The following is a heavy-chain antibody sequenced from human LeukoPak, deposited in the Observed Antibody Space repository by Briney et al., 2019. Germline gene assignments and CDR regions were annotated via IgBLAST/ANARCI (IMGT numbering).Heavy chain of an antibody. Sequence: GASVKVSCKASGYTFTSYGISWVRQAPGQGLEWMGWISAYNGNTNYAQKLQGRVTMTTDTSTSTAYMELRSLRSDDTAVYYCARNRRDYYDSSGYPQFDYWGQGTLVTVSS. J-gene: IGHJ4*02. CDR3: ARNRRDYYDSSGYPQFDY. V-gene: IGHV1-18*01. CDR2: ISAYNGNT. D-gene: IGHD3-22*01. CDR1: GYTFTSYG.